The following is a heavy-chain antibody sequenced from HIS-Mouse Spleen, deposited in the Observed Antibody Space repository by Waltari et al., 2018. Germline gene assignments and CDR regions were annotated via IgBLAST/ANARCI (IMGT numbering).Heavy chain of an antibody. CDR1: GFSPSTSGTC. CDR3: ARIAEGYTSGWYAFDY. D-gene: IGHD6-19*01. J-gene: IGHJ4*02. V-gene: IGHV2-70*15. CDR2: IDWDDDK. Sequence: QVTLRESGPALVKPTQTLTLTCTFSGFSPSTSGTCVSWIRQPTGKALGWLARIDWDDDKYYSTSLKTRLTISRDTSKNQVVLTMTNMDPLDTATYYCARIAEGYTSGWYAFDYWGQGTLVTVSS.